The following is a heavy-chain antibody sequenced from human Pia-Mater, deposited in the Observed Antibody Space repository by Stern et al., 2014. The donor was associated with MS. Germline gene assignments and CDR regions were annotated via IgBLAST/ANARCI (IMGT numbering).Heavy chain of an antibody. CDR2: ISGNGGST. J-gene: IGHJ4*02. CDR1: GLTFSTYA. Sequence: EVQLEESGGGLVQPGGSLRLSCAASGLTFSTYAMSWVRQAPGKGLEWVSDISGNGGSTYYADSVRGRFTISRDNSKNTLYLQMNSLRAEDTAVYYCAKGSDFWSGYCDYWGQGTLVTVSS. D-gene: IGHD3-3*01. V-gene: IGHV3-23*04. CDR3: AKGSDFWSGYCDY.